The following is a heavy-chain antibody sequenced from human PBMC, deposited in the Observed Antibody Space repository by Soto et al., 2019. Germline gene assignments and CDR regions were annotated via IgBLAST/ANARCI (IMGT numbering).Heavy chain of an antibody. J-gene: IGHJ5*02. Sequence: PSETLSLTCTVSGGSISSYYWSWIRQPPGKGLEWIGYIYYSGSTNYNPSLKSRVTISVDTSKNQFSLKLSSVTAADTAVYYCARGRITMVRGVMDPWGQGTLVTVSS. CDR1: GGSISSYY. CDR3: ARGRITMVRGVMDP. V-gene: IGHV4-59*12. D-gene: IGHD3-10*01. CDR2: IYYSGST.